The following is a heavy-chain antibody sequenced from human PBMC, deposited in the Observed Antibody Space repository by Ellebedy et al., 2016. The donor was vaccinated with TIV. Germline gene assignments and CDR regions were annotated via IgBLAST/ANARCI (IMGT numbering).Heavy chain of an antibody. CDR1: GFTSNDHA. J-gene: IGHJ4*02. Sequence: SLKISCAASGFTSNDHAMHWVRPAPGKGLEWVSGIYWNGAGVDYADSVKGRFTTSRDNAKNSLYLQMNSLRVEDTALYYCTKDIRPGGIGYWGQGTLVIVSS. CDR3: TKDIRPGGIGY. V-gene: IGHV3-9*02. D-gene: IGHD3-10*01. CDR2: IYWNGAGV.